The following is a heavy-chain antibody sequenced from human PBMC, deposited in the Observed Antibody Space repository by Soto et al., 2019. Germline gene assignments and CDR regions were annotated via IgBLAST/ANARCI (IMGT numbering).Heavy chain of an antibody. CDR1: GYTFTSFD. CDR3: GRGLCTGGICYGLTLDL. V-gene: IGHV1-8*01. CDR2: MAPFSGNT. J-gene: IGHJ3*01. Sequence: QVQLVQSGAEMKKPGASVKVACKASGYTFTSFDISWLRQATGQGLEWMGWMAPFSGNTGSAQKFQGRISLTRNTTIHTAYMELTGLTSDDTYMYYCGRGLCTGGICYGLTLDLWCEGTVVTV. D-gene: IGHD2-15*01.